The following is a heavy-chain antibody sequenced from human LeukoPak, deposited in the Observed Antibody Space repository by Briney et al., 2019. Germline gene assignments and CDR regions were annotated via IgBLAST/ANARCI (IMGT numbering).Heavy chain of an antibody. CDR2: IHYSGTT. Sequence: KSSETLSLTCTVSGGSISSTSYYWGWIRQPPGKGLEWIGSIHYSGTTYYNPSLKGRVTISLDTSKNQFSLKLSSVTAADTAVYYCARQRKEFCGGDCYYFDYWGQGTVVTVSS. CDR3: ARQRKEFCGGDCYYFDY. V-gene: IGHV4-39*01. J-gene: IGHJ4*02. CDR1: GGSISSTSYY. D-gene: IGHD2-21*02.